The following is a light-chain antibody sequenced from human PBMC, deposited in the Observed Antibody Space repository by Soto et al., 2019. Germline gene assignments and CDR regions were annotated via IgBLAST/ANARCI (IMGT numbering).Light chain of an antibody. V-gene: IGLV2-14*03. CDR1: NSAIGDSDH. CDR2: DVN. Sequence: QSALTQPASVSGSPGQSLTISCTGTNSAIGDSDHVSWYQQLPGKAPKLIIYDVNNRPSGISNRFSASKSGNTASLTISGLQAEDEADFYCSSYLSGPIYVFGTGTKLTVL. J-gene: IGLJ1*01. CDR3: SSYLSGPIYV.